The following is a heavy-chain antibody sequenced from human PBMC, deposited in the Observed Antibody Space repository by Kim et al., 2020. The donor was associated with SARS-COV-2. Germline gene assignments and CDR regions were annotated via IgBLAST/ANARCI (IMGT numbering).Heavy chain of an antibody. CDR3: ALPSYGSAYYNRGFDP. CDR2: IIPIFGTA. V-gene: IGHV1-69*13. J-gene: IGHJ5*02. D-gene: IGHD3-10*01. Sequence: SVKVSCKASGGTFSSYAISWVRQAPGQGLEWMGGIIPIFGTANYAQKFQGRVTITADESTSTAYMELSSLRSEDTAVYYCALPSYGSAYYNRGFDPWGQGTLVTVSS. CDR1: GGTFSSYA.